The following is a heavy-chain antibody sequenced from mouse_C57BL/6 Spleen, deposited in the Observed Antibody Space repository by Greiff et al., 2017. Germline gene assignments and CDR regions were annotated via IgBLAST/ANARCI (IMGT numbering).Heavy chain of an antibody. CDR3: ARSISSFDY. V-gene: IGHV1-52*01. CDR2: IDPSDSET. D-gene: IGHD6-1*01. Sequence: QVQLQQPGAELVRPGSSVKLSCKASGYTFTSYWMHWVKQRPIQGLEWIGNIDPSDSETPYNQKFKDKATLTVDKSSSTAYMQLSSLTSEDSAVYYCARSISSFDYWGKGTTLTVSS. J-gene: IGHJ2*01. CDR1: GYTFTSYW.